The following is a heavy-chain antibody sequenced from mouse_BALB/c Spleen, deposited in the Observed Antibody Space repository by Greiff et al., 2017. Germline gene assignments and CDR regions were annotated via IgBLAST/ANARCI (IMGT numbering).Heavy chain of an antibody. J-gene: IGHJ4*01. CDR2: IDPENGDT. CDR3: NAWGYDPHYYAMDY. Sequence: VQLQQSGAELVRSGASVKLSCTASGFNIKDYYMHWVKQRPEQGLEWIGWIDPENGDTEYAPKFQGKATMTADTSSNTAYLQLSSLTSEDTAVYYCNAWGYDPHYYAMDYWGQGTSVTVSS. D-gene: IGHD2-14*01. V-gene: IGHV14-4*02. CDR1: GFNIKDYY.